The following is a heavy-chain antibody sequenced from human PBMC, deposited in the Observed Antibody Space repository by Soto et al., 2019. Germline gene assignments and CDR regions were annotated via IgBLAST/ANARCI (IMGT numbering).Heavy chain of an antibody. D-gene: IGHD2-15*01. J-gene: IGHJ4*02. CDR2: ISWNSGRI. Sequence: GVSLRLSCAASGFTFDDYPMHWVRQAPGKGLEWVSGISWNSGRIGYADSVKGRFTISRDNAKNSLYLQMNSLRVEDTALYYCAKSMGGPFDYWGQGTLVTVSS. CDR3: AKSMGGPFDY. V-gene: IGHV3-9*01. CDR1: GFTFDDYP.